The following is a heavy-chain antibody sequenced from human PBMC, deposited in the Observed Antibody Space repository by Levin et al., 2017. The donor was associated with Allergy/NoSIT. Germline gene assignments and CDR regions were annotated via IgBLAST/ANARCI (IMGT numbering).Heavy chain of an antibody. CDR3: AREGLKTRSLDEH. J-gene: IGHJ4*02. Sequence: GGSLRLSCAASGFTFSSHWMHWVRQAPGKGLVWVSSINSDGSSTKYADSVKGRFTISRDNAKDTLFLQMNSLRAEDTAIYTCAREGLKTRSLDEHWGQGTQVTVSS. V-gene: IGHV3-74*03. D-gene: IGHD3/OR15-3a*01. CDR1: GFTFSSHW. CDR2: INSDGSST.